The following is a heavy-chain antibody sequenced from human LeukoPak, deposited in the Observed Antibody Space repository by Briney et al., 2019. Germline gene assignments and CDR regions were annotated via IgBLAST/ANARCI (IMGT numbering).Heavy chain of an antibody. CDR2: IQISGST. D-gene: IGHD6-13*01. Sequence: PSETLSLTCTVSGGSISSYYCSWIRQPAGKGLEWIGRIQISGSTNYNPSLKSRVTMSVDTSKNQFSLKLSSVTAADTAVYYCAKDSSTWGNLAGHFDSWGQGTLVTVSS. J-gene: IGHJ4*02. V-gene: IGHV4-4*07. CDR3: AKDSSTWGNLAGHFDS. CDR1: GGSISSYY.